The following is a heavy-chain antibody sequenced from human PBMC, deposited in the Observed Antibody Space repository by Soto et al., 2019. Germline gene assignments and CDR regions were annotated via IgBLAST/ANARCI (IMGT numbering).Heavy chain of an antibody. Sequence: GGSLRLSCAASGFTFSSYSMNWVRQAPGKGLEWVSYISSSSSTIYYADSVKGRFTISRDNAKNSLYLQMNSLRAEDTAVYYCARAGRAIWFGELLPLNDAFDIWGQGTMVTVSS. CDR1: GFTFSSYS. D-gene: IGHD3-10*01. V-gene: IGHV3-48*01. CDR2: ISSSSSTI. J-gene: IGHJ3*02. CDR3: ARAGRAIWFGELLPLNDAFDI.